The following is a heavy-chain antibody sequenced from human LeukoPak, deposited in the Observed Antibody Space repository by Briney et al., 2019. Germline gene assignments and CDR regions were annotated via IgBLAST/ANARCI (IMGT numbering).Heavy chain of an antibody. D-gene: IGHD3-10*01. J-gene: IGHJ4*02. Sequence: SETLSLTCAVYGGSFSGYYWSWIRQPPGKGLEWIGEINHSGSTNYNPSLKSRVTISVDTSKNQFSLKLSSVTAADTAVYYCARQTGGLLWFGKYYFDYWGQGTLVTVSS. CDR1: GGSFSGYY. CDR3: ARQTGGLLWFGKYYFDY. CDR2: INHSGST. V-gene: IGHV4-34*01.